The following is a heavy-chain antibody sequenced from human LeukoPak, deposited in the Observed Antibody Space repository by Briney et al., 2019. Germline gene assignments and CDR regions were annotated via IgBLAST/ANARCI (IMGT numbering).Heavy chain of an antibody. J-gene: IGHJ4*02. CDR2: INPNSGGT. CDR1: GYTFTGYY. V-gene: IGHV1-2*02. CDR3: ARAGVYYDSSGCYDY. D-gene: IGHD3-22*01. Sequence: ASVKVSCKTSGYTFTGYYMHWVRQAPGQGLEWMGWINPNSGGTNYAQKFQGRVTMTRDTSISTAYMELSRVRSDDTAMFYCARAGVYYDSSGCYDYWGQGTLVTVSS.